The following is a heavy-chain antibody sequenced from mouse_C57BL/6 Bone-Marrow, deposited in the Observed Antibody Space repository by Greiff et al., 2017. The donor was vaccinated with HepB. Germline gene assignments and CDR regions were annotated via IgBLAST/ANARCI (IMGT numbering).Heavy chain of an antibody. CDR1: GYTFTSYW. J-gene: IGHJ1*03. V-gene: IGHV1-53*01. CDR3: ARDSSGYVGWYFDV. CDR2: INPSNGGT. Sequence: QVQLQQPGTELVKPGASVKLSCKASGYTFTSYWMHWVKQRPGQGLEWIGNINPSNGGTNYNEKFKSKATLTVDKSSSTAYTQLSSLTSEDSAVYYCARDSSGYVGWYFDVWGTGTTVTVSS. D-gene: IGHD3-2*02.